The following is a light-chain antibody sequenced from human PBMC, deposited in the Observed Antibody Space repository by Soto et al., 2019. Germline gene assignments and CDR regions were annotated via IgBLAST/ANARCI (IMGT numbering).Light chain of an antibody. CDR1: QSITNSY. V-gene: IGKV3-20*01. J-gene: IGKJ3*01. Sequence: EIGWTQSPGTLSLSPGERATLSCRASQSITNSYLAWYQQKPGQAPRLLVYGASSRATGIPDRFSGSGSGTDFTLTISRLEPEDFAVYYCQQYGSSRFTFGPGTKVDIK. CDR2: GAS. CDR3: QQYGSSRFT.